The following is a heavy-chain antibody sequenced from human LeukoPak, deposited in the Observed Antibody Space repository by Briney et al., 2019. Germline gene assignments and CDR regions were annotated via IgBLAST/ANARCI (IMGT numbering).Heavy chain of an antibody. D-gene: IGHD3-3*02. Sequence: SETLSLTCTVSGGSISNSYWSWIRQPPEKGLEWIGFIHYSGGTNYNPSLRSRVTISVDTSKNQFSLKLSSVTAADTAVYYCARASLGNYYYGMDVWGQGTTVTVSS. V-gene: IGHV4-59*08. J-gene: IGHJ6*02. CDR2: IHYSGGT. CDR3: ARASLGNYYYGMDV. CDR1: GGSISNSY.